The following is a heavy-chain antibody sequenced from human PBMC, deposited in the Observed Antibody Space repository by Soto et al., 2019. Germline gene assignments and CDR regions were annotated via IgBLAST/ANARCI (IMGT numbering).Heavy chain of an antibody. D-gene: IGHD1-1*01. V-gene: IGHV3-30*18. CDR3: AKERVNDAFDY. J-gene: IGHJ4*02. CDR1: GLTFSSYG. CDR2: ISYDGSNK. Sequence: GGSLRLSCGASGLTFSSYGMHWVRQAPGKGLEWVAVISYDGSNKYYADSVKGRFTISRDNSKNTLYLQMNSLRAEDTAVYYCAKERVNDAFDYWGQGTLVTVSS.